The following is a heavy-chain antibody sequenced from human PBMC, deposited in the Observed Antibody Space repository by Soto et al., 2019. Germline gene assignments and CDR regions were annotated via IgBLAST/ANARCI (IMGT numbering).Heavy chain of an antibody. CDR1: GFTFSSYW. CDR2: IKQDGSEK. D-gene: IGHD3-10*01. V-gene: IGHV3-7*01. CDR3: AREDTDLITMVRGVFDY. Sequence: EVQLVESGGGLVQPGGSLRLSCAASGFTFSSYWMSWVRQAPGKGLEWVANIKQDGSEKYYVDSVKGRFTISRDNAKNSLYLQMNSLRAEDTAVYYCAREDTDLITMVRGVFDYWGQGTLVNVSS. J-gene: IGHJ4*02.